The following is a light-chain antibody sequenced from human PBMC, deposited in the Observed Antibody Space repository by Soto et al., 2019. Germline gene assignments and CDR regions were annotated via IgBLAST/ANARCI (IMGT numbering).Light chain of an antibody. CDR3: QKYNSASWT. CDR1: QSISSY. CDR2: AAS. J-gene: IGKJ1*01. Sequence: VQVTQSPSSLSASVGDRVTITCRASQSISSYLNWYHQKPGKAPKLLIYAASSLQSGVPSRFSGSGSGTDFTLTISSLQPEDVATYYCQKYNSASWTFGQGTKVDI. V-gene: IGKV1-39*01.